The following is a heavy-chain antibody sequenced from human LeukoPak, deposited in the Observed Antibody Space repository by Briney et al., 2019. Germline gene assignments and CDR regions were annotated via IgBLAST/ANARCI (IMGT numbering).Heavy chain of an antibody. CDR3: ARHDERGAFSWEDNDSTLYYYRGNYFDH. CDR1: GGSISSSSYL. D-gene: IGHD3-22*01. CDR2: ISYTGST. Sequence: PSETLSLTCTVSGGSISSSSYLWGWLRQPPGKALEWIGTISYTGSTYYNPSLKSRVTISADTSKKQLSLTLTAVTAADTAVYYCARHDERGAFSWEDNDSTLYYYRGNYFDHWGQGTLVTVSS. J-gene: IGHJ4*02. V-gene: IGHV4-39*01.